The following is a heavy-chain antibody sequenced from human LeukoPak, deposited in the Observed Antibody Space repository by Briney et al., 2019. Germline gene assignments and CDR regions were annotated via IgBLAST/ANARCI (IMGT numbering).Heavy chain of an antibody. D-gene: IGHD2/OR15-2a*01. CDR2: ISYDGSNE. Sequence: PGGSLRLSCAASGFTFSSYGMHWVRQAPGKGLEWVAVISYDGSNECYADSVKGRFTISRDNSKNTLYPQMNSLRAEDTAVYYCAKRATLTDFDYWGQGTLVTVSS. CDR1: GFTFSSYG. J-gene: IGHJ4*02. CDR3: AKRATLTDFDY. V-gene: IGHV3-30*18.